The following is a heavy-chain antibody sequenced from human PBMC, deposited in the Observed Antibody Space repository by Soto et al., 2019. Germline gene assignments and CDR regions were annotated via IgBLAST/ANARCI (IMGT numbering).Heavy chain of an antibody. V-gene: IGHV5-51*01. Sequence: GESLKISCKGSGYSFTCYWIGWVRQMPGKGLGWMGIIYPGDSDTRYSPSFQGQVTISADKSISTAYLQWSSLKASDTAMYYCATAPVPHYYDSSGQDYWGQGTLVTVSS. J-gene: IGHJ4*02. CDR2: IYPGDSDT. CDR3: ATAPVPHYYDSSGQDY. D-gene: IGHD3-22*01. CDR1: GYSFTCYW.